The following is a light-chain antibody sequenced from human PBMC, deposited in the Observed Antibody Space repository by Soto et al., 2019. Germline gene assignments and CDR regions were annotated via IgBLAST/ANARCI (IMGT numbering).Light chain of an antibody. CDR2: AAS. CDR1: QGISSY. Sequence: AIRMTQSPSSFSASTGDRVTITCRASQGISSYLAWYQQKPGKAPKRLIYAASNLQSGVPSRFSGSGSGTEFTLTISSLQPEDSATYYCLQHNTYPRTFGQGTKVDIK. V-gene: IGKV1-8*01. J-gene: IGKJ1*01. CDR3: LQHNTYPRT.